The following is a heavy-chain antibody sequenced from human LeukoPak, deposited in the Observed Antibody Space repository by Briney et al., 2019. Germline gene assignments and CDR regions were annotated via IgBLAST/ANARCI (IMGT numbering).Heavy chain of an antibody. CDR3: ARNGDSIAVATSSYYYMDV. J-gene: IGHJ6*03. D-gene: IGHD6-19*01. CDR2: MNPNSGNT. CDR1: GYTFTSYD. Sequence: GASVKVSCKASGYTFTSYDINWVRQATGQGLEWMGWMNPNSGNTGYAQKFQGRATITRNTSISTAYMELSSLRSEDTAVYYCARNGDSIAVATSSYYYMDVWGKGTTVTVSS. V-gene: IGHV1-8*03.